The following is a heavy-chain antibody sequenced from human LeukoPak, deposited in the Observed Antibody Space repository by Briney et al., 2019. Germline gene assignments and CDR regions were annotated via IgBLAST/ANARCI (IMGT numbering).Heavy chain of an antibody. CDR1: GFTVSSNY. J-gene: IGHJ3*02. V-gene: IGHV3-30*03. Sequence: GGSLRLSCAASGFTVSSNYMSWVRQAPGKGLEWVAVISYDGSNKDYADSVKGRFTISRDNSENTLYLQMNSLRAEDTAFYYCAREIFNGFDIWGQGTMATVSS. CDR2: ISYDGSNK. CDR3: AREIFNGFDI.